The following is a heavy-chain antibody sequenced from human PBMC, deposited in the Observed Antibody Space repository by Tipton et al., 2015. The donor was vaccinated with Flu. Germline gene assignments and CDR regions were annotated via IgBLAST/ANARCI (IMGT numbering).Heavy chain of an antibody. CDR1: GGSVSGHY. CDR3: VRGGGSSSGRWFDP. V-gene: IGHV4-34*01. J-gene: IGHJ5*02. D-gene: IGHD3-10*01. Sequence: TLSLTCAVYGGSVSGHYWSWIRQPPGKGLEWIGEINHSGRTDYNPSLKSRVTISVDTSKNQFSLKLTYVTAADTAVYYCVRGGGSSSGRWFDPWGRGTLVTVSS. CDR2: INHSGRT.